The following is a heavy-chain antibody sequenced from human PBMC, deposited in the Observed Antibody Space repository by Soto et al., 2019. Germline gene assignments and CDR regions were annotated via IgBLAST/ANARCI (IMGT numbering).Heavy chain of an antibody. J-gene: IGHJ3*02. V-gene: IGHV1-69*13. CDR2: IIPIFGTA. D-gene: IGHD6-6*01. CDR1: GGTFSSFA. Sequence: AASVKVSCKASGGTFSSFAISWVRQAPGQGLEWMGGIIPIFGTANYAQKFQGRVTITADESTSTAYMELSSLRSEDTAVYYCARGLRQLDSTGAFDIWGQGTMVTVSS. CDR3: ARGLRQLDSTGAFDI.